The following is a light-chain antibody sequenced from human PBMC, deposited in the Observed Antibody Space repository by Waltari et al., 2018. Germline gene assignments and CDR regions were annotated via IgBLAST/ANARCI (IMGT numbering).Light chain of an antibody. CDR1: QSVSSRY. Sequence: EIVLTQSPGTLSLSPGERATLSCRASQSVSSRYLAWYQQKPGQAPRLLIFGASSRATVIPDRFSGSGSGTDFTLTISRLEPEDFAVYYCQQYGSSPRYTFGQGTNVEIK. V-gene: IGKV3-20*01. CDR3: QQYGSSPRYT. J-gene: IGKJ2*01. CDR2: GAS.